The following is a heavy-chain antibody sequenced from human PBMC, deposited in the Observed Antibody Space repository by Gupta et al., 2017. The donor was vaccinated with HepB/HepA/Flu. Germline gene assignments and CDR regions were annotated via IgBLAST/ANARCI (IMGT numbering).Heavy chain of an antibody. V-gene: IGHV4-39*01. J-gene: IGHJ5*02. CDR1: GGSISSNHYY. Sequence: QLHLQESGPALVKPSETLSLTCVVSGGSISSNHYYWGWIRQPPGKGLEWIGSTYYSGSTNYNPYLKSRVNIDLDTSKNQFSLKLSDVSAADTALDYGARKGCYYNAESKPNGVDTWGQGTRGTVSA. CDR2: TYYSGST. CDR3: ARKGCYYNAESKPNGVDT. D-gene: IGHD1-26*01.